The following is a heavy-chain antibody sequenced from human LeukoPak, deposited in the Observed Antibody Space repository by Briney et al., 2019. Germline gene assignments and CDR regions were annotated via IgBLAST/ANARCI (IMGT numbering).Heavy chain of an antibody. V-gene: IGHV1-69*13. CDR1: GGTFSSYA. Sequence: GASVKVSCKASGGTFSSYAISWVRQAPGQGLEWMGGIIPIFGTANYAQKFQGRVTITADESTSTAYMELSSLRSEDTAVYYCASGENRETANDYWGQGTLVTVSS. D-gene: IGHD2-21*02. CDR3: ASGENRETANDY. CDR2: IIPIFGTA. J-gene: IGHJ4*02.